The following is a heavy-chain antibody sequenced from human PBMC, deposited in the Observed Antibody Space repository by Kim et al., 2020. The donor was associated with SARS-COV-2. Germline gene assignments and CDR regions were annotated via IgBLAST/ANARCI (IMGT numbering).Heavy chain of an antibody. CDR1: GGSLSSYY. CDR2: IHYTGST. J-gene: IGHJ5*02. D-gene: IGHD2-21*01. CDR3: ARYSDYCGSSSCAQSFYP. Sequence: SETLSLTCTVSGGSLSSYYWSWVRQPPGKGLEWVGNIHYTGSTYYNPSLKSRVIISLDTSRNQFSLKLSSVTAADTAMYYCARYSDYCGSSSCAQSFYP. V-gene: IGHV4-59*01.